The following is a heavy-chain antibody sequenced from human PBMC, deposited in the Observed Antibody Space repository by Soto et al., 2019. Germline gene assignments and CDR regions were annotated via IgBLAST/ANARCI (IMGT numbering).Heavy chain of an antibody. V-gene: IGHV3-30*18. J-gene: IGHJ6*02. CDR2: ISYDGSNK. CDR3: ANDFHNIPDYYYYGMDV. D-gene: IGHD1-1*01. CDR1: GFTFSSYG. Sequence: GSLLANCSASGFTFSSYGIHWVRQAPGKGLEWVAGISYDGSNKYYADSVKGRFTISRDNSKNSLYLQMNSLRAEDTAVYYCANDFHNIPDYYYYGMDVWGQGTKVTVYS.